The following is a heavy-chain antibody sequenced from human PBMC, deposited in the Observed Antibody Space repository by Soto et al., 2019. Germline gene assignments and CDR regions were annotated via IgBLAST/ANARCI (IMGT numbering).Heavy chain of an antibody. CDR3: ARDAPRCSGGTCFDY. Sequence: EVQLMESGGGLVQPGGSLRLSCAASGFTFSTYSMHWVRQAPGKGLEWVSYISSSSSTIYYADSVKGRCTISRDNAKNSLYLQMNSLRDEDTAVYYCARDAPRCSGGTCFDYWGQGTLVTVSS. D-gene: IGHD2-15*01. V-gene: IGHV3-48*02. CDR2: ISSSSSTI. J-gene: IGHJ4*02. CDR1: GFTFSTYS.